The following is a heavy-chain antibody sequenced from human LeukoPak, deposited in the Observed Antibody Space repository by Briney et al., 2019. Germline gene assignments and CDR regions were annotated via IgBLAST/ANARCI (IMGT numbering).Heavy chain of an antibody. J-gene: IGHJ4*02. V-gene: IGHV3-7*01. CDR2: IEQDGSQK. D-gene: IGHD1-26*01. CDR3: ARNSGSNPFDY. Sequence: PGGSLRLSCAASGFTFSSYWLSWVRQAPGKGLEWVASIEQDGSQKYYVDSVRGRFTISRDNAKNSVYLQTNSLRVEDTAVYYCARNSGSNPFDYWGQVTLVTVSS. CDR1: GFTFSSYW.